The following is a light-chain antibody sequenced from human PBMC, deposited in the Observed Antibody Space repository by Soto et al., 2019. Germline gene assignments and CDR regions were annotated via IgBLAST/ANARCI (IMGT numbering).Light chain of an antibody. CDR3: SSYTSSSTRV. J-gene: IGLJ1*01. V-gene: IGLV2-14*01. CDR2: EVT. CDR1: SSDVGGYNS. Sequence: SVLTQPASVSGSPGQSITISCTRTSSDVGGYNSVSWYQQHPGKAPKLVIYEVTNRPSGISNRFSGSKSGNTASLTISGLQAEDEADYYCSSYTSSSTRVFGTGTKVTVL.